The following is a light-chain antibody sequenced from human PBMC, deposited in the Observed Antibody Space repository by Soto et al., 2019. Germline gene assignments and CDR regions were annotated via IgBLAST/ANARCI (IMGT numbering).Light chain of an antibody. V-gene: IGKV1-39*01. J-gene: IGKJ5*01. CDR3: QQSSSTPIT. CDR2: GAS. Sequence: DIQITQSPPSLSASVEDKVTITCRASQSISTYLNWYQQKRGRAPNLLIYGASSVQSGVPSRFSGSGSGTLFTLTISSLQPEDFATYYCQQSSSTPITFGHGNYWRL. CDR1: QSISTY.